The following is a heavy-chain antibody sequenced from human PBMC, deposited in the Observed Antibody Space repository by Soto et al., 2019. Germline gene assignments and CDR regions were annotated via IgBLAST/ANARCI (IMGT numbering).Heavy chain of an antibody. Sequence: QVQLQESGPGLVKPSQTLSLTCIVSGASSSSGDYYWSWILQPPGKGLEWIGCIYDSGNTYYSPYLKSRVTISITTSQHQFSLKLTSVTAADTAVYYCARAMSFGVRLEPWGQGTLVTVSS. V-gene: IGHV4-30-4*01. J-gene: IGHJ5*02. D-gene: IGHD3-10*01. CDR1: GASSSSGDYY. CDR2: IYDSGNT. CDR3: ARAMSFGVRLEP.